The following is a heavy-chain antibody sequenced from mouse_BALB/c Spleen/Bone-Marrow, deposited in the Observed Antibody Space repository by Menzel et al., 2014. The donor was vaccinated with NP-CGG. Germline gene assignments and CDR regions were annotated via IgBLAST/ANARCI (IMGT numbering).Heavy chain of an antibody. CDR1: GYTFTDYW. CDR2: INPSTGYT. Sequence: VQLQQSGAELAKPGASVKMSCMASGYTFTDYWMHWVKQRPGQGLEWLGYINPSTGYTEYNQKFKDKATLTADKSSSTAYMQLNSLTSEDSAVYYCARFYDGYCLPLDYWGQGTTLTVSS. D-gene: IGHD2-3*01. J-gene: IGHJ2*01. CDR3: ARFYDGYCLPLDY. V-gene: IGHV1-7*01.